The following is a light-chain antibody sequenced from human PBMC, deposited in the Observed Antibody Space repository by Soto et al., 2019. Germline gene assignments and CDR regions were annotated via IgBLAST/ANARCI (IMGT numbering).Light chain of an antibody. CDR1: QSVSSN. V-gene: IGKV3-15*01. CDR3: QQYNNWPGT. CDR2: GAS. Sequence: EIVMTQSPATLSVSPGERATLSCRASQSVSSNLAWYQQKPGQAPRLLIYGASTRATGIPARFSGSGSGTEFTLTIGSLQSEDFGVYYCQQYNNWPGTFGPGTKVDIK. J-gene: IGKJ3*01.